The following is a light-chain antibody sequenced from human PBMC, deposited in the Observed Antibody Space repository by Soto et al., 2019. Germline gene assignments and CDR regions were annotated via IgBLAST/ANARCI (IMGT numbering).Light chain of an antibody. V-gene: IGKV3D-20*02. Sequence: EILLTQSPDTLSLSPGDIDTLSCSASQSSARNYLAWYQHKPGQAPRLLIYDASNRATGIPDRFSASVSGTDFTLTISRMDPDEFGVYVCFQRATAPLTFGGGTKVEIK. CDR2: DAS. CDR3: FQRATAPLT. J-gene: IGKJ4*01. CDR1: QSSARNY.